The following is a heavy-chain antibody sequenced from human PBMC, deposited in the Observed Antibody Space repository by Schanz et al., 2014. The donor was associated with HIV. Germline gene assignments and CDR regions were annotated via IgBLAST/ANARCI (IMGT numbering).Heavy chain of an antibody. Sequence: QVQLQQWGAGLLKPSETLSLPCAVSFFSFRSYYWSWIRQPPGKGLEWIGEINHSGSTNYNPSLKSRVTISRDASSNQFSLKLSSVTAADTAVYYCARDSTMDYFDYWGQGTLVTVSS. CDR2: INHSGST. CDR3: ARDSTMDYFDY. V-gene: IGHV4-34*01. CDR1: FFSFRSYY. J-gene: IGHJ4*02. D-gene: IGHD6-13*01.